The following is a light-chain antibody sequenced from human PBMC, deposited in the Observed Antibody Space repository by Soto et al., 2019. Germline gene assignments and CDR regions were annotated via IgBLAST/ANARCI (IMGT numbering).Light chain of an antibody. CDR1: QDIANF. Sequence: DIPMTQSPSSLSASVGDIVSITCRASQDIANFLAWYQQKPGKVPTLLIYAASILQSRVPSRFSGTASGTDCTLTLSSLQPEDVATYYCQQYNSPPRTFSQGNKVEI. CDR3: QQYNSPPRT. J-gene: IGKJ1*01. CDR2: AAS. V-gene: IGKV1-27*01.